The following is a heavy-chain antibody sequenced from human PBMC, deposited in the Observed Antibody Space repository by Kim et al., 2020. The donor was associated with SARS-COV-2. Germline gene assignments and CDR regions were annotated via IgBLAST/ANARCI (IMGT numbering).Heavy chain of an antibody. D-gene: IGHD3-22*01. J-gene: IGHJ4*02. CDR2: IYYSGST. V-gene: IGHV4-31*03. CDR3: ARAPGLYTMIVVVTHFDY. CDR1: GGSISSGGYY. Sequence: SETLSLTCTVSGGSISSGGYYWSWIRQHPGKGLEWIGYIYYSGSTYYNPSLKSRVTISVDTSKNQFSLKLSSVTAADTAVYYCARAPGLYTMIVVVTHFDYWGQETLDTLPS.